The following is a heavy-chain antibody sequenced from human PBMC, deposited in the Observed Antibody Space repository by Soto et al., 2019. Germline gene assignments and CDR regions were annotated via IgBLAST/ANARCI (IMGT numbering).Heavy chain of an antibody. V-gene: IGHV1-69*12. CDR1: GGTFSNHA. CDR2: IIPIFTTT. J-gene: IGHJ3*02. D-gene: IGHD6-13*01. CDR3: AREVAADGTFREDVFDI. Sequence: QVHLVQSGAEVKKPGSSVKVSCKAPGGTFSNHAINWVRQAPGQGLEWMGRIIPIFTTTNYAQKFQGRVSMTAEESTNTAYMELSSLKHDDTDVYYCAREVAADGTFREDVFDIWGQGTLVTVSS.